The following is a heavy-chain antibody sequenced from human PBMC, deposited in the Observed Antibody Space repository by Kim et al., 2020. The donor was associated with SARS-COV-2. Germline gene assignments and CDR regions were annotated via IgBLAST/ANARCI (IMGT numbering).Heavy chain of an antibody. J-gene: IGHJ6*02. D-gene: IGHD3-16*01. CDR2: ISSDGSAI. Sequence: GGSLRLSCAASGFTFTDYYINWIRQAPGKGLEWLTYISSDGSAIYYAEPVKGRFTISRDNAKNSVYLVMNSLRAEDTAVYYCAGERVDPQLLNYYYGMDLWGQGTTVTVSS. V-gene: IGHV3-11*01. CDR3: AGERVDPQLLNYYYGMDL. CDR1: GFTFTDYY.